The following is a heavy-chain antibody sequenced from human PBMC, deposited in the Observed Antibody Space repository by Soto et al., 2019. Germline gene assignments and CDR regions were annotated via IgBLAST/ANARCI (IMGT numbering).Heavy chain of an antibody. CDR2: IIPILGIA. Sequence: QVQLVQSGAEVKKPGSSVKVSCKASGGTFSSYTISWVRQAPGQGLEWMGRIIPILGIANYAQKFQGRVTXTXVKSTSTAYMELSSLRSEDTAVYYCARGHCDWSHDHWGQGTLVTVSS. CDR3: ARGHCDWSHDH. J-gene: IGHJ4*02. V-gene: IGHV1-69*02. D-gene: IGHD3-9*01. CDR1: GGTFSSYT.